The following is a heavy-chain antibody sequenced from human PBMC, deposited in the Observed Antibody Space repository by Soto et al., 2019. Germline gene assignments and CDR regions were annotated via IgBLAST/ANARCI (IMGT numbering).Heavy chain of an antibody. Sequence: GGSLRLSCAASGFTFSSYSMNWVRQAPGKGLEWVSSISSSSSYIYYADSVKGRFTISRDNAKNSLYLQMNSLRAEDTAVYYCARDHYYDFWSGYYQIRATYYYYMDVWGKGTTVTVSS. D-gene: IGHD3-3*01. CDR1: GFTFSSYS. CDR3: ARDHYYDFWSGYYQIRATYYYYMDV. CDR2: ISSSSSYI. J-gene: IGHJ6*03. V-gene: IGHV3-21*01.